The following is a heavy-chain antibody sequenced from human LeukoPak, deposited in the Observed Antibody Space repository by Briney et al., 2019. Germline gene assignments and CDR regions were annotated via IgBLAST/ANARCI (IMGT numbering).Heavy chain of an antibody. CDR1: GDSVSSNRGA. CDR2: TYYRSKWYN. V-gene: IGHV6-1*01. CDR3: ASSYYAGNSLDD. Sequence: SQTLSLICAISGDSVSSNRGAWNWIRQSPSRGLEWLGRTYYRSKWYNDYAVSVKSRITINPDTSKNQFSLQLNSVTPEDTAVYYCASSYYAGNSLDDWGQGTLVTVSS. D-gene: IGHD4-23*01. J-gene: IGHJ4*02.